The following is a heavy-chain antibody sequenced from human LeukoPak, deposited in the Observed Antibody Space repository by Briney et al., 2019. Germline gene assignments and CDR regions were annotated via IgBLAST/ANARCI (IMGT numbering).Heavy chain of an antibody. Sequence: PGGSLRLSCAASGFTFSSYWMHWVRQAPGKGLVWVSHISSDGSATNYADSVKGRFTISRDNAKNTLYLQMNSLRVEDAAVYYCARAVVGLSYFYYLDVWGIGTTVTVSS. V-gene: IGHV3-74*01. J-gene: IGHJ6*03. CDR2: ISSDGSAT. CDR3: ARAVVGLSYFYYLDV. CDR1: GFTFSSYW. D-gene: IGHD1-26*01.